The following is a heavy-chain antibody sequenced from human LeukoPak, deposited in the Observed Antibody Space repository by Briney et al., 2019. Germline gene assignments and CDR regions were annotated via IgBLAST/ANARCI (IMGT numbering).Heavy chain of an antibody. CDR1: GFTFSDYY. J-gene: IGHJ4*02. CDR3: AREDGYSSSWYSDY. V-gene: IGHV3-11*05. Sequence: GGSLRLSCAASGFTFSDYYMSWIRQAPGKGLEWVSDISSTSIYTNYADSVKGRFTISRDNAKNSLYLQMNSLRAEDTAVYYCAREDGYSSSWYSDYWGQETLVTVS. D-gene: IGHD6-13*01. CDR2: ISSTSIYT.